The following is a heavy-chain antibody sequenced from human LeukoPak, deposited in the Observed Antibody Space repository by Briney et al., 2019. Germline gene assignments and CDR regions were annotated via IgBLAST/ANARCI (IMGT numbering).Heavy chain of an antibody. CDR2: ISSSGSDI. D-gene: IGHD4-23*01. Sequence: GGSLRLSCAASGFTVSSNYMSWVRQAPGKGLEWVSYISSSGSDIYYADSVKGRFTISRDNAKNSLYLHMNSLRAEDTAVYYCARDYGGSSPFDYWGQGTLVTVSS. V-gene: IGHV3-11*04. CDR1: GFTVSSNY. J-gene: IGHJ4*02. CDR3: ARDYGGSSPFDY.